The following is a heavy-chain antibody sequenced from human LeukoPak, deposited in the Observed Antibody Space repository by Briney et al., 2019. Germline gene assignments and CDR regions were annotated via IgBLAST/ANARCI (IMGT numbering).Heavy chain of an antibody. V-gene: IGHV3-30-3*01. CDR3: ARSVVGRRLQSAIDY. J-gene: IGHJ4*02. CDR2: ISYDGSNK. CDR1: GFTFSSYT. D-gene: IGHD5-24*01. Sequence: GGSLRLSCAASGFTFSSYTMHWVRQAPGKGLEWVAVISYDGSNKYYADSVKGRFTISRDNSKNTLYLQMNSLRAEDTAVYYCARSVVGRRLQSAIDYWGQGTLVTVSS.